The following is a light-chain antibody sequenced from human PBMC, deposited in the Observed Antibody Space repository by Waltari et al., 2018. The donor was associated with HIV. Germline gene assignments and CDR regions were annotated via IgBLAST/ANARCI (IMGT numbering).Light chain of an antibody. V-gene: IGKV4-1*01. Sequence: DIVMTQSPDSLAVSLGERATINCKSSQRVLYRSNKKHYLAWYQQKPGQPPKLLIYWASTRDSGVPARFSGSGSGTDFTRTISSLQAEDVGVYFCQQSYTSPRTFGQGTKVEIK. J-gene: IGKJ1*01. CDR1: QRVLYRSNKKHY. CDR3: QQSYTSPRT. CDR2: WAS.